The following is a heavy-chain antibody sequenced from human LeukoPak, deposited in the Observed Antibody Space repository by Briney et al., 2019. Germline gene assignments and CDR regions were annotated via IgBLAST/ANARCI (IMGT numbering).Heavy chain of an antibody. Sequence: SETLSLTCAVYGGSFSGYYWSWIRQPPGKGLEWIGEINHSRSTNYNPSLKSRVTISVDTSKNQFSLKLSSVTAADTAVYYCARVRLIAVAGIYYYYYGMDVWGQGTTVTVSS. CDR2: INHSRST. V-gene: IGHV4-34*01. D-gene: IGHD6-19*01. J-gene: IGHJ6*02. CDR1: GGSFSGYY. CDR3: ARVRLIAVAGIYYYYYGMDV.